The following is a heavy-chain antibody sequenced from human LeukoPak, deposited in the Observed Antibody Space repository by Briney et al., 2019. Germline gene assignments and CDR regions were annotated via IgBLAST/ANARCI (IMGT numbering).Heavy chain of an antibody. CDR3: ARDRRREQLHAFDI. V-gene: IGHV4-59*01. CDR2: THYSDHT. CDR1: GGSITSNI. Sequence: SETLSPTCTVPGGSITSNIWSCIRQPPGQGLQWVAYTHYSDHTNYNPSLKSRVTISVDTSKNQLSLMLSSVSAADTAVYYCARDRRREQLHAFDIWGQGTMVTVSS. J-gene: IGHJ3*02. D-gene: IGHD1/OR15-1a*01.